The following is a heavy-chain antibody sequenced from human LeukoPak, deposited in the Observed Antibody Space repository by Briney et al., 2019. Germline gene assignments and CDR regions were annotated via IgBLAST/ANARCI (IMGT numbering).Heavy chain of an antibody. CDR1: GGSISSSSYY. V-gene: IGHV4-39*07. Sequence: SETLSLTCTVSGGSISSSSYYWGWIRQPPGKGLEWIGSIYYSGSTYYNPSLKSRVTISVDTSKNQFSLKLSSVTAADTAVYYCATLYGDYEELGFDYWGQGTLVTVSS. CDR2: IYYSGST. D-gene: IGHD4-17*01. J-gene: IGHJ4*02. CDR3: ATLYGDYEELGFDY.